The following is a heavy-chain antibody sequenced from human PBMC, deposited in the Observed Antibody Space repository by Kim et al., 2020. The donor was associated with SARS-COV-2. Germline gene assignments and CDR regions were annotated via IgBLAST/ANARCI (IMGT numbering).Heavy chain of an antibody. V-gene: IGHV5-10-1*01. D-gene: IGHD3-22*01. Sequence: YSPSFQGHVTISADKSISTAYLQWSSLKASDTAMYYCARADSSGYSLGYWGQGTLVTVSS. CDR3: ARADSSGYSLGY. J-gene: IGHJ4*02.